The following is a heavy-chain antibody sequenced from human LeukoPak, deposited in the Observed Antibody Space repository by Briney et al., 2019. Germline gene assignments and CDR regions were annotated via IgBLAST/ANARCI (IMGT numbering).Heavy chain of an antibody. CDR3: ARGYSGSLD. CDR2: IRYDGSNE. V-gene: IGHV3-30*02. Sequence: GGSLRLSCAASGFTFSSCGMHWVRQAPGKGLEWVAFIRYDGSNEYYADSVKGRFTISRDNAKNTLYLQMNSLRAEDTAVYYCARGYSGSLDWGQGTLVIVSS. D-gene: IGHD1-26*01. J-gene: IGHJ4*02. CDR1: GFTFSSCG.